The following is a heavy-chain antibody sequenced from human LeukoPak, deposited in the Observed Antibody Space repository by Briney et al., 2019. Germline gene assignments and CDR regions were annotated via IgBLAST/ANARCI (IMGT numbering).Heavy chain of an antibody. Sequence: SQTLSLTCTVSGGSITTGGHYWSWIRQHPGKGLEWIGYMYHSGSTYYNPPLKSRVTISVDTSKNQFSLKLTSVTAADTAVYYCARVSYYGSAGYSKYYFDKWGQGTLVTVSS. CDR2: MYHSGST. D-gene: IGHD3-22*01. J-gene: IGHJ4*02. CDR1: GGSITTGGHY. V-gene: IGHV4-31*03. CDR3: ARVSYYGSAGYSKYYFDK.